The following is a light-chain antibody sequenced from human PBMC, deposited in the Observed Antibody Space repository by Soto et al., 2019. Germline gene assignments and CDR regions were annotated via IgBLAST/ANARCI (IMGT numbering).Light chain of an antibody. CDR3: QQYGTSPGT. CDR2: TAS. J-gene: IGKJ1*01. Sequence: EIVLTQSPGTLSLSPGERATLSCRASQSVSSNYLAWYQQKPGQAPRLLIYTASGRATGIPDRFRGSGSGTYFTLTISRVEPEDVAVYYCQQYGTSPGTFGQGTKVEIK. V-gene: IGKV3-20*01. CDR1: QSVSSNY.